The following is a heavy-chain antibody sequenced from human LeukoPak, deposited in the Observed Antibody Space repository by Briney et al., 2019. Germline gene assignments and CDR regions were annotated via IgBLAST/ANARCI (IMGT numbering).Heavy chain of an antibody. CDR1: GFTFSSYS. CDR3: ARDATRGGDNDY. V-gene: IGHV3-21*01. D-gene: IGHD2-21*02. Sequence: PGGSLRLSCAASGFTFSSYSMNWVRQAPGKGLEWVSSISSSSSYIYYADSVKGRLTISRDNAKNSLYLQMNSLRAEDTAVYYCARDATRGGDNDYWGQGTLVTVSS. J-gene: IGHJ4*02. CDR2: ISSSSSYI.